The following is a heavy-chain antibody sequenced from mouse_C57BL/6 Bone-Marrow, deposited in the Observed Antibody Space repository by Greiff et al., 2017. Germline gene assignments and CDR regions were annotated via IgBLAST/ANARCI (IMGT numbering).Heavy chain of an antibody. CDR3: ARHRDWDYYFDY. Sequence: EVMLVESGGGLVKPGGSLKLSCAASGFTFSSYTMSWVRQTPEKRLEWVATISGGGGNTYYPDSVKGRFTISRDNAKNTLYLQMSSLRSEDTALYYCARHRDWDYYFDYWGQGTTLTVSS. D-gene: IGHD4-1*01. J-gene: IGHJ2*01. CDR2: ISGGGGNT. V-gene: IGHV5-9*01. CDR1: GFTFSSYT.